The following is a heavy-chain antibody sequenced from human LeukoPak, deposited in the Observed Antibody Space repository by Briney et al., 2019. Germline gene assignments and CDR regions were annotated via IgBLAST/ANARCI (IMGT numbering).Heavy chain of an antibody. D-gene: IGHD3-22*01. CDR1: EFHFNTFA. V-gene: IGHV3-30*03. Sequence: GGSLRLSCAASEFHFNTFATHWVRPAPGKGLEWVALISNDGSNKYYEDSVKGRFTISRDNSKNIVYLQMNSLRTEDTAVYYCTRDRGGSGYYYVDFWGRGTLVTVSS. J-gene: IGHJ4*02. CDR3: TRDRGGSGYYYVDF. CDR2: ISNDGSNK.